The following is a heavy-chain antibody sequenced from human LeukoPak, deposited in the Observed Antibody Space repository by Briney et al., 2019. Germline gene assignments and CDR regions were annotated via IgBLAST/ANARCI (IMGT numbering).Heavy chain of an antibody. Sequence: PSQTLSLTCAVSGGSISSSNWWSWVRQPPGKGLEWIGEIYHSGSTNYNPSLKSRVTISVDKSKNQFSLKLSSVTAADTAVYYCASLNIAAAGTGGASFDYWGQGTLVTVSS. CDR1: GGSISSSNW. J-gene: IGHJ4*02. V-gene: IGHV4-4*02. CDR2: IYHSGST. CDR3: ASLNIAAAGTGGASFDY. D-gene: IGHD6-13*01.